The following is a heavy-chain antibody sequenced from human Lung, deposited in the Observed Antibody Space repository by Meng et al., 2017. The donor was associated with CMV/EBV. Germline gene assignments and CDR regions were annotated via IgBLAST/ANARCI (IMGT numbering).Heavy chain of an antibody. D-gene: IGHD5-18*01. J-gene: IGHJ6*02. V-gene: IGHV3-48*03. CDR1: RFTFSSYE. CDR3: ARDSSGYSYGSHGYYYGMDV. Sequence: GESLKISCAASRFTFSSYEMNWVRQAPGKGLEWVSYISSSGSTIYYADSVKGRFTISRDNAKNSLYLQMNSLRAEDTAVYYCARDSSGYSYGSHGYYYGMDVWGQGTTVTVS. CDR2: ISSSGSTI.